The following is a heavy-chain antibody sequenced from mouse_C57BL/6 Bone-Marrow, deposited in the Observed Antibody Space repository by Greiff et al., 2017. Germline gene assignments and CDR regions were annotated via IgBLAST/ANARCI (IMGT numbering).Heavy chain of an antibody. CDR3: ARGVIAPVGDFDV. V-gene: IGHV5-4*03. CDR1: GFTFSSYA. D-gene: IGHD2-1*01. Sequence: DVKLVESGGGLVKPGGSLKLSCAASGFTFSSYAMSWVRQTPEKRLEWVATISDGGSYTYYPNNVKGRFTIARDNAKNNLYLQLSHLTSEDTAMYYCARGVIAPVGDFDVWDTGTTVTVSS. CDR2: ISDGGSYT. J-gene: IGHJ1*03.